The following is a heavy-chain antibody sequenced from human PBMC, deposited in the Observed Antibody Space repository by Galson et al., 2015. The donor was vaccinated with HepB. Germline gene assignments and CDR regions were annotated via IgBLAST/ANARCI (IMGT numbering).Heavy chain of an antibody. CDR2: ISYDGSNK. Sequence: SLRLSCAASGFTFSSYGMHWVRQAPGKGLEWVAVISYDGSNKYYADSVKGRFTISRDNSKNTLYLQMNSLRAEDTAVYYCPKGRALVRWNRGDFDYWGQGTLVTVSS. CDR3: PKGRALVRWNRGDFDY. D-gene: IGHD3-10*01. V-gene: IGHV3-30*18. J-gene: IGHJ4*02. CDR1: GFTFSSYG.